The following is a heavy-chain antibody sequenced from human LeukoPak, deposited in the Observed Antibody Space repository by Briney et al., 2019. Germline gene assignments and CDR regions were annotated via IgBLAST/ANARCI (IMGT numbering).Heavy chain of an antibody. J-gene: IGHJ6*03. CDR3: ARDWDSYKGYMDV. D-gene: IGHD5-24*01. CDR1: GFTFSIYS. V-gene: IGHV3-21*01. Sequence: GGSLRLSCAASGFTFSIYSMNWVRQAPGKGLEWVSSISSSSSYIYYADSVKGRFTISRDNAKNSLYLQMNSLRAEDTAVYYCARDWDSYKGYMDVWGKGTTVIVSS. CDR2: ISSSSSYI.